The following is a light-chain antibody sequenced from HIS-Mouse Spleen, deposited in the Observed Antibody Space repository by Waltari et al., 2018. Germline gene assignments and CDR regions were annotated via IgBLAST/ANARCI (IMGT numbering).Light chain of an antibody. Sequence: EIVLTQSPGTLSLSPGERATLSCRASQSVSSSYLSWYQQKPGQAPRLLIYGASSRATGLPDRFSGSGSGTDFTLTISRLETEDFAVYYCQQYGSSPPWPFGQGTKVEIK. CDR1: QSVSSSY. CDR3: QQYGSSPPWP. CDR2: GAS. V-gene: IGKV3-20*01. J-gene: IGKJ1*01.